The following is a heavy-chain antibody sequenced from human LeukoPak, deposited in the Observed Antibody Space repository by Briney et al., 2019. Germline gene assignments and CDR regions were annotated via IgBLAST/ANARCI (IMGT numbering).Heavy chain of an antibody. J-gene: IGHJ5*02. CDR3: AANPGLVEYYDSSGYYYA. D-gene: IGHD3-22*01. CDR1: GGSISSSFYY. V-gene: IGHV4-39*07. Sequence: SETLSLTCTVSGGSISSSFYYWGWIRQPPGKGLEWIGSIYYSGSTYYNPSLKSRVTISVDTSKNQFSLKLSSVTAADTAVYYCAANPGLVEYYDSSGYYYAWGQGTLVTVSS. CDR2: IYYSGST.